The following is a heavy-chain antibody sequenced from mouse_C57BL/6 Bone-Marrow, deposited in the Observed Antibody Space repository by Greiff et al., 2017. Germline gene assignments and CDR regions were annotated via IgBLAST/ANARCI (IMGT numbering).Heavy chain of an antibody. V-gene: IGHV5-6*01. CDR3: ARAGYWYFDV. CDR1: GFTFSSYG. Sequence: EVKLVESGGDLVKPGGSLKLSCAASGFTFSSYGMSWVRQTPDKRLEWVATISSGGSYTYYPDSVKGRFTISRDNAKNTLYLHMSSLKSEDTAMYYCARAGYWYFDVWGTGTTVTVSS. CDR2: ISSGGSYT. J-gene: IGHJ1*03.